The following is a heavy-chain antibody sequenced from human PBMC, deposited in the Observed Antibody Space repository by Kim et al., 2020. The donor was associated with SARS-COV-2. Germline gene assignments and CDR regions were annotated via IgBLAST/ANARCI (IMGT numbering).Heavy chain of an antibody. J-gene: IGHJ4*02. CDR3: ARGIAAAGTDYFDY. Sequence: AQKSQGRVTITADKATSTAYMELSSLRSEDTAVDYCARGIAAAGTDYFDYWGQGTLVTVSS. D-gene: IGHD6-13*01. V-gene: IGHV1-69*04.